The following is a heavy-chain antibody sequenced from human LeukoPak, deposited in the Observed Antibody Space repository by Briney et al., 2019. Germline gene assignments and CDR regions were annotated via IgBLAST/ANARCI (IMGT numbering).Heavy chain of an antibody. CDR3: ARLAEGYDREDYYGMDV. J-gene: IGHJ6*02. Sequence: SETLSLTCTVSGGSISSSSYYWGWIRQPPGKGLEWIGSIYYSGSTYYNPSLKSRVTISVDTSKNQFSLKLSSVTAADTAVYYCARLAEGYDREDYYGMDVWGQGTTVTVSS. D-gene: IGHD3-22*01. CDR1: GGSISSSSYY. CDR2: IYYSGST. V-gene: IGHV4-39*01.